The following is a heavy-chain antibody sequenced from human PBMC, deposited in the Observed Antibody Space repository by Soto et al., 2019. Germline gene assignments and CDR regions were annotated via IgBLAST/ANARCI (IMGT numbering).Heavy chain of an antibody. CDR3: ARRGDYYDSSGDANDV. Sequence: SVKVSCKASGGTFSSYAISWVRQAPGQGLEWMGGIIPIFGTANYAQKFQGRVTITADESTSTAYMELSSLRSEDTAVYYCARRGDYYDSSGDANDVWGQGTMVTVSS. V-gene: IGHV1-69*13. CDR1: GGTFSSYA. D-gene: IGHD3-22*01. CDR2: IIPIFGTA. J-gene: IGHJ3*01.